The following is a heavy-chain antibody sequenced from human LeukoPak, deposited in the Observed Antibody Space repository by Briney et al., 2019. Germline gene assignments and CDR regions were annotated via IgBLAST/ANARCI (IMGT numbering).Heavy chain of an antibody. CDR1: GGSFSGYY. CDR3: ARGRLVRGGGWPNYYYYGMDV. CDR2: INHSGST. Sequence: SETLSLTCAIYGGSFSGYYCSWIRPPPGQGLEWIGEINHSGSTNYNPSLKSRVTISVDTSKNQFSLKLSSVTAADTAVYYCARGRLVRGGGWPNYYYYGMDVWGQGTTVTVSS. J-gene: IGHJ6*02. D-gene: IGHD2-15*01. V-gene: IGHV4-34*01.